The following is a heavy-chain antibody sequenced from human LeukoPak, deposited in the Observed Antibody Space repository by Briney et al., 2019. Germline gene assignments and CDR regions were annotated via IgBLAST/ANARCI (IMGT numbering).Heavy chain of an antibody. J-gene: IGHJ4*02. D-gene: IGHD3-22*01. CDR2: INHSGST. Sequence: SETLTLTCAVYGGSFSGYYWSWIRQPPGKGLEWIGEINHSGSTNYNPSLKSRVTISVHTSKNQFSLKLSSVTAADTPVYYCESGAPPPTYYHDSSGYYYFDYWGQGTLVTVSS. CDR3: ESGAPPPTYYHDSSGYYYFDY. V-gene: IGHV4-34*01. CDR1: GGSFSGYY.